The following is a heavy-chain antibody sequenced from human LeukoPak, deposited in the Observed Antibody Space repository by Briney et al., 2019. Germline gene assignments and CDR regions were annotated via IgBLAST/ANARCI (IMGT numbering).Heavy chain of an antibody. CDR2: ITGSGGST. D-gene: IGHD1-26*01. V-gene: IGHV3-23*01. CDR1: GFTFSNYA. CDR3: AKARYSGSSGLDY. J-gene: IGHJ4*02. Sequence: QPGGSLRLSCAASGFTFSNYAMNWVRQAPGKGLEWVSTITGSGGSTYHADSVKGRLTIPRDNSKNTLYLQMDSLRAEDTAVYYCAKARYSGSSGLDYWGQGTLVTVSS.